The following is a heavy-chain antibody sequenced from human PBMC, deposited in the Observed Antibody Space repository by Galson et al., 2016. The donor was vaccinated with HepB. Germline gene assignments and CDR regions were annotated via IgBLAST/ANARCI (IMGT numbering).Heavy chain of an antibody. CDR1: GGSFSDYK. D-gene: IGHD2-2*01. CDR2: IHHSGSS. CDR3: ARDDPSLGLCATTSCWGWYFDL. J-gene: IGHJ2*01. V-gene: IGHV4-34*01. Sequence: ETLSLTCAVYGGSFSDYKWTWIRQPPGKGLEWIGEIHHSGSSNYAPSLKSRVTMSVDSSKNQFSLKLSSVTAADTAVYYCARDDPSLGLCATTSCWGWYFDLWGRGTLVTV.